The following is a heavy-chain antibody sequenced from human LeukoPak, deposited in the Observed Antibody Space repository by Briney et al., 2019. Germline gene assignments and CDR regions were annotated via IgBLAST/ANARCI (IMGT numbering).Heavy chain of an antibody. Sequence: WASVKVSRKASGGTFSSYAISWVRQAPGQGLEWMGGIIPIFGTANYAQKFQGRVTITADESTSTAYMELSSLRSEDTAVYYCARGTMVRGAPLYYYYYYMDVWGKGTTVTISS. CDR2: IIPIFGTA. V-gene: IGHV1-69*13. D-gene: IGHD3-10*01. J-gene: IGHJ6*03. CDR3: ARGTMVRGAPLYYYYYYMDV. CDR1: GGTFSSYA.